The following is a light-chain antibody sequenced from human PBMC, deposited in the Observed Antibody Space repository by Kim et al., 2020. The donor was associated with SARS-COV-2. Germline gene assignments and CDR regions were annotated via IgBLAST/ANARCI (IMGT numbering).Light chain of an antibody. J-gene: IGKJ2*03. V-gene: IGKV3-20*01. Sequence: SPGDSAPPSCRPRQIVPLDYLAWYQHTLRQTPRLLIYGASTRATVIPDMFSGSGSGTDFTLTISRLEPEDFAVYYCQHYGNSPPHSFGQGTKLEI. CDR2: GAS. CDR1: QIVPLDY. CDR3: QHYGNSPPHS.